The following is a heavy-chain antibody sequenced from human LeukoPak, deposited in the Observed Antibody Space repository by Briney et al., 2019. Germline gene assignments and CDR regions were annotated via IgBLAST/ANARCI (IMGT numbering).Heavy chain of an antibody. CDR1: GFTFSSYE. J-gene: IGHJ3*01. D-gene: IGHD3-22*01. CDR2: ISSRGGTI. CDR3: AREFTSDSSGFDAFHV. Sequence: GGSLRLSCAASGFTFSSYEMDWVRQAPGKGLEWISYISSRGGTIYYADSVEGRFTISRDNAKNSLYLQMSSLRAEDTAIYYCAREFTSDSSGFDAFHVWGQGTVVTVSS. V-gene: IGHV3-48*03.